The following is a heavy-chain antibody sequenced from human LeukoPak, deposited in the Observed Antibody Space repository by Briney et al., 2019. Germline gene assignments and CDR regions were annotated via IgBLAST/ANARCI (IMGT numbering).Heavy chain of an antibody. J-gene: IGHJ4*02. V-gene: IGHV3-7*01. CDR2: IKYDGSEK. CDR3: ARAWATYYYDSSGYFDY. D-gene: IGHD3-22*01. CDR1: GFTFSSKW. Sequence: GGSLRLSCAASGFTFSSKWMSWVRQAPGKGLEWVSNIKYDGSEKYYVDSVKGRFTISRDNAKNSLYLQMNSLRVEDTAVYYCARAWATYYYDSSGYFDYWGQGTLVTVSS.